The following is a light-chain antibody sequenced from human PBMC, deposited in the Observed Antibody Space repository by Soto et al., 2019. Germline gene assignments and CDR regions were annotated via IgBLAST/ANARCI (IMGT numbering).Light chain of an antibody. V-gene: IGKV3-20*01. Sequence: EIGLTQSPGTLSLSPGERATLSCRASQSVSSSYLAWYQQKPGQAPRLLIYGASSRATGIPDRFSGSGSGTDFTLTISRLEPEDFAGYYCQQYGSSPRTFGQGTKVEIK. CDR1: QSVSSSY. CDR2: GAS. CDR3: QQYGSSPRT. J-gene: IGKJ1*01.